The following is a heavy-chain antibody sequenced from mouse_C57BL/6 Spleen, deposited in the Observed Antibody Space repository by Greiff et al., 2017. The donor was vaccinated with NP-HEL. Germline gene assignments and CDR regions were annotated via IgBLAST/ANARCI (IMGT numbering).Heavy chain of an antibody. Sequence: EVQLVESGGGLVKPGGSLKLSCAASGFTFSDYGMHWVRQAPEKGLEWVAYISSGSSTIYYADTVKGRFTISRDNAKNTLFLQMTSLRSEDTAMYYCAMDDYYAMDYWGQGTSVTVSS. V-gene: IGHV5-17*01. CDR1: GFTFSDYG. J-gene: IGHJ4*01. CDR3: AMDDYYAMDY. CDR2: ISSGSSTI.